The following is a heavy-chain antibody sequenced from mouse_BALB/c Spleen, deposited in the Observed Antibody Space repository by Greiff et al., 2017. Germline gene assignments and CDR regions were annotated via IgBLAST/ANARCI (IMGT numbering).Heavy chain of an antibody. D-gene: IGHD2-14*01. V-gene: IGHV1S81*02. CDR1: GYTFTSYW. J-gene: IGHJ4*01. Sequence: QVQLQQPGAELVKPGASVKLSCKASGYTFTSYWMHWVKQRPGQGLEWIGEINPSNGRTNYNEKFKSKATLTVDKSSSTAYMQLSSLTSEDSAVYYCTRGNRYDAMDYWGQGTSVTVSS. CDR3: TRGNRYDAMDY. CDR2: INPSNGRT.